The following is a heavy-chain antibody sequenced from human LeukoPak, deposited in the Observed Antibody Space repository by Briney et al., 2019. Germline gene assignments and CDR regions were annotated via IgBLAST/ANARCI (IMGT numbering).Heavy chain of an antibody. CDR2: ISYDGSNK. J-gene: IGHJ4*02. CDR3: ARDVPPGYYYDSSGYYYPDY. D-gene: IGHD3-22*01. V-gene: IGHV3-30-3*01. Sequence: GGSLRLSCAASGFTFSSYAMHWVRQAPGKGLEWVAVISYDGSNKYYADSVKGRFTISRDNSKNTLYLQMNSLRAEDTAVYYCARDVPPGYYYDSSGYYYPDYWGQGTLVTVSS. CDR1: GFTFSSYA.